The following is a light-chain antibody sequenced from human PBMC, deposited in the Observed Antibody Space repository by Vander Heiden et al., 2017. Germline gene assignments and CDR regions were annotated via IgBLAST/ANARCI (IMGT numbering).Light chain of an antibody. J-gene: IGLJ2*01. CDR1: TSNIGSNH. CDR2: RNN. Sequence: QSVLTQPPSASGTPGQRVTISCSGGTSNIGSNHVYWYQQVPGTAPKFLIYRNNQRPSGVPGRISGSKSGASASLTMSGLRSEDVATYFCAALDDSLSGHVVFGGGTKLTVL. V-gene: IGLV1-47*01. CDR3: AALDDSLSGHVV.